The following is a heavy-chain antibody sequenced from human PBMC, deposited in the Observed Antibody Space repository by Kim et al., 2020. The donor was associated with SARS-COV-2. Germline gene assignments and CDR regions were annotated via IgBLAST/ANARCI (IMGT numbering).Heavy chain of an antibody. CDR1: GGSISSGGYY. CDR2: IYYSGST. Sequence: SETQSLTCTVSGGSISSGGYYWSWIRQHPGKGLEWIGYIYYSGSTYYNPSLKSRVTISVDTSKNQFSLKLSSVTAADTAVYYCARGVSSSFRSNYYFDYWGQGTLVTVSS. D-gene: IGHD6-6*01. V-gene: IGHV4-31*03. J-gene: IGHJ4*02. CDR3: ARGVSSSFRSNYYFDY.